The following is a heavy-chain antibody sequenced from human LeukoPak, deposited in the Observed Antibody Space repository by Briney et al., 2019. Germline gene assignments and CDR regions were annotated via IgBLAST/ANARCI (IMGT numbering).Heavy chain of an antibody. CDR3: ARGLITTNFDS. V-gene: IGHV1-18*01. D-gene: IGHD3-22*01. CDR1: GYTFIRYG. J-gene: IGHJ4*02. Sequence: ASVKVSCKASGYTFIRYGITWVRQAPGQGLEWMAWISPYNGNTKYAQKFQGRVTMTTDTSTSTAYMGLRSLRSEDTAIYYCARGLITTNFDSWGQGALVTVSS. CDR2: ISPYNGNT.